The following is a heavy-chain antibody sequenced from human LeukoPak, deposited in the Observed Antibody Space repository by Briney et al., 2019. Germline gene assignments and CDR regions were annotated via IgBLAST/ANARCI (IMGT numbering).Heavy chain of an antibody. CDR1: GYTFTSYY. CDR2: INPSGGST. Sequence: ASVKVSCKASGYTFTSYYMHWVRQAPGQGLEWMGIINPSGGSTSYAQKFQGRVTMTRDTSTSTVYMELSSLRSEDTAVYYCARGVGQQRSLGGYYYYGMDVWGQGTTVTVSS. CDR3: ARGVGQQRSLGGYYYYGMDV. V-gene: IGHV1-46*01. J-gene: IGHJ6*02. D-gene: IGHD6-25*01.